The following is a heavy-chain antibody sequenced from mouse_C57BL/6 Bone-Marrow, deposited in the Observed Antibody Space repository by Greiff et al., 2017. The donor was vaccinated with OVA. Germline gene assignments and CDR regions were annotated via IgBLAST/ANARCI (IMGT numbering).Heavy chain of an antibody. CDR3: AGMGVQRQFPH. D-gene: IGHD5-1*01. CDR2: INPYNGGT. CDR1: GYTFTASS. Sequence: EVQLQESGPVLVKPGASVKMSCKASGYTFTASSMNWVKQSHGKSLEWIGVINPYNGGTSYNQKFKGKATLTVAKSSRTAYLELNSLTSEDSAVFESAGMGVQRQFPHWGTGTTVTVSS. V-gene: IGHV1-19*01. J-gene: IGHJ1*03.